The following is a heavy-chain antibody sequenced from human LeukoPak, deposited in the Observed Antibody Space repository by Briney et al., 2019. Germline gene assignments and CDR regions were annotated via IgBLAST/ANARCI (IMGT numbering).Heavy chain of an antibody. D-gene: IGHD2-15*01. CDR2: LYYSGTT. Sequence: PSETLSLTCSVSGGSISSGGYYWTWIRQHPGKGLEWIGYLYYSGTTSYNPSLKSRVTILVDTSKNQFSLKLSSVTAADTAVYYCAREQRGYCSGGNCYSVNDYWGHGTLVTVAS. CDR1: GGSISSGGYY. CDR3: AREQRGYCSGGNCYSVNDY. V-gene: IGHV4-31*03. J-gene: IGHJ4*01.